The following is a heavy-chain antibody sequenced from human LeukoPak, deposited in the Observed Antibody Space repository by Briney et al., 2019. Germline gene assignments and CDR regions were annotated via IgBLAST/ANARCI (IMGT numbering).Heavy chain of an antibody. CDR1: GFAVSNNY. Sequence: GGSLRLSCAASGFAVSNNYMSWVRQAPGKGLEWVSIIYGGGSTYYADSVNGRFTISRHNSQNTLFPQMNSLRTEDTAVYYCARAYDSSGYWPEYFHHWGQGTLVTVSS. V-gene: IGHV3-53*04. CDR2: IYGGGST. CDR3: ARAYDSSGYWPEYFHH. D-gene: IGHD3-22*01. J-gene: IGHJ1*01.